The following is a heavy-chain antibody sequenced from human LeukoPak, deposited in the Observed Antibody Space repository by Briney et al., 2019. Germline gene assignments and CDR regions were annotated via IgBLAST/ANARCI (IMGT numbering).Heavy chain of an antibody. CDR1: GNTFAGYY. CDR2: INTHNGAT. D-gene: IGHD5-12*01. CDR3: AAVATPSHNSGYDWGWFDP. V-gene: IGHV1-2*02. J-gene: IGHJ5*02. Sequence: ASVKVSCKASGNTFAGYYVHWVRQAPGQGLEWMGWINTHNGATNYAQHFQGRVTMTEDTSTDTAHMELSSLRSEDTAVYYCAAVATPSHNSGYDWGWFDPWGQGTLVTVSS.